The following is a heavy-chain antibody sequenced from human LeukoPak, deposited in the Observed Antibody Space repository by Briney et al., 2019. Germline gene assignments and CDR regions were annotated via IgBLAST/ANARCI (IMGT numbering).Heavy chain of an antibody. V-gene: IGHV4-30-4*01. CDR1: GGSISSGDFY. CDR3: ARDRSGGGAESDAFDI. D-gene: IGHD1-26*01. Sequence: SETLSLTCSVSGGSISSGDFYWTWIRQPPGKGLEWIGYIHYGGTTYYNPSLNRRLIMSVDSSKNHFSLTLSSVTAAGTAVYYCARDRSGGGAESDAFDIWGQGTMVTVSS. CDR2: IHYGGTT. J-gene: IGHJ3*02.